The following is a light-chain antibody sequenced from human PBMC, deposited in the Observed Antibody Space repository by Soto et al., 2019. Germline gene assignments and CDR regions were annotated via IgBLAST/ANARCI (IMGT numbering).Light chain of an antibody. J-gene: IGKJ1*01. CDR1: QGISNY. CDR2: AAS. V-gene: IGKV1-27*01. CDR3: QKYNSAWT. Sequence: DIQMTQSPSSLSASVGDRVTITCRASQGISNYLAWYQQKPGKVPKLLIYAASTLQSGVPSRFSGSGSGTDFTLTISSLQREDVATYYCQKYNSAWTCGQGTKVEIK.